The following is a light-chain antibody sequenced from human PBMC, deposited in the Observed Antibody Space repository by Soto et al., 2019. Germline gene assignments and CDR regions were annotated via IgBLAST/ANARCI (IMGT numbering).Light chain of an antibody. CDR1: SSDVGAYNY. V-gene: IGLV2-14*01. J-gene: IGLJ1*01. Sequence: QSVLTQPASVSGSPGQSTTISCTGTSSDVGAYNYDSWYQQYPGEAPKVIIYDVSHRPAGVSNRFSGSKSGNTASLTISGLQTQDEADYYCSSYTSATTYVFGTGTKLTVL. CDR2: DVS. CDR3: SSYTSATTYV.